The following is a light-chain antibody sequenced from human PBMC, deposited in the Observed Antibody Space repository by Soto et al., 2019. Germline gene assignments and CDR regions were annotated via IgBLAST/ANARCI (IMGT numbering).Light chain of an antibody. CDR3: QQRSNWLFT. J-gene: IGKJ3*01. V-gene: IGKV3-11*01. Sequence: EIVLTQSPATLSLSPGERATLSCRASQSVSSYLAWYQQKPGQAPRLLIYDASNRATGIPARFSGSGSGTDFTLTISSLEPEDFAVYYCQQRSNWLFTLGTGTKVDIK. CDR1: QSVSSY. CDR2: DAS.